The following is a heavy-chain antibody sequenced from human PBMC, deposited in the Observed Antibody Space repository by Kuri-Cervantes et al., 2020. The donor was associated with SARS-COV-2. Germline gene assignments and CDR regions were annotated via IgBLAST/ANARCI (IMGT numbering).Heavy chain of an antibody. V-gene: IGHV3-7*01. Sequence: GESLKISCAASGFTFSTSWMSWVRQAPGKGLEWVANIGQDGSVEYYVDSAKGRFTISRDNAKNSLYLQMNSLRTDDMAVYYCAIGGNYWHAWGQGTLVTVSS. CDR1: GFTFSTSW. D-gene: IGHD1-1*01. CDR3: AIGGNYWHA. J-gene: IGHJ5*02. CDR2: IGQDGSVE.